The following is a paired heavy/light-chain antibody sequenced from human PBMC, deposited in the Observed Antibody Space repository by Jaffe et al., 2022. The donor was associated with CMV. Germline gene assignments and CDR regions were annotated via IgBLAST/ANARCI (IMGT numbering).Light chain of an antibody. J-gene: IGKJ2*01. CDR2: AAS. CDR1: QGISSY. V-gene: IGKV1-8*01. Sequence: AIRMTQSPSSFSASTGDRVTITCRASQGISSYLAWYQQKPGKAPKLLIYAASTLQSGVPSRFSGSGSGTDFTLTISCLQSEDFATYYCQQYYSYLYTFGQGTKLEIK. CDR3: QQYYSYLYT.
Heavy chain of an antibody. CDR3: AKRGYCTNGVCYRRAFDI. V-gene: IGHV4-34*01. CDR1: GGSFSGYY. D-gene: IGHD2-8*01. CDR2: INHSGST. Sequence: QVQLQQWGAGLLKPSETLSLTCAVYGGSFSGYYWSWIRQPPGKGLEWIGEINHSGSTNYNPSLKSRVTISVDTSKNQFSLKLSSVTAADTAVYYCAKRGYCTNGVCYRRAFDIWGQGTMVTVSS. J-gene: IGHJ3*02.